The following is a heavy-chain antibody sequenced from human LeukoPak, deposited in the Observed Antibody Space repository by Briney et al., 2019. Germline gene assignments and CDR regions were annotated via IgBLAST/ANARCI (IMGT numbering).Heavy chain of an antibody. V-gene: IGHV3-21*01. CDR2: ISSGSSAI. CDR3: ARGHTAVTRHFDF. Sequence: GGSLRLSCAASGFTFSSYSMNWVRHASGKGLEWVSIISSGSSAIFSADALKGRFTISRDDAKNLLYLDMNSLRAEDTAVYYCARGHTAVTRHFDFWGQGTLVTVSS. J-gene: IGHJ4*02. CDR1: GFTFSSYS. D-gene: IGHD4-17*01.